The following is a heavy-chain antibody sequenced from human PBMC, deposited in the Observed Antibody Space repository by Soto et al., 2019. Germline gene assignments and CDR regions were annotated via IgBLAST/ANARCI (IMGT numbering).Heavy chain of an antibody. Sequence: PGESLKISCKGSGYSFTSYWISWVRQMPGKGLDWMGRIDPSDSYTNYSPSFQGHVTISADKSISTAYLQWSSLKASDTAMYYCARHFKDTAMVSAFDIWGQGTMVTVSS. CDR2: IDPSDSYT. V-gene: IGHV5-10-1*01. J-gene: IGHJ3*02. CDR3: ARHFKDTAMVSAFDI. CDR1: GYSFTSYW. D-gene: IGHD5-18*01.